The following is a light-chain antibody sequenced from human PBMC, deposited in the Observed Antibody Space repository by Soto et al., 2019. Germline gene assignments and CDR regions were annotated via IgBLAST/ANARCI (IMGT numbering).Light chain of an antibody. CDR3: SSYTSSSLYV. V-gene: IGLV2-14*03. CDR2: DVS. CDR1: SSDVGGYDY. Sequence: QSALTQPASVSGSPGQSITISCTGTSSDVGGYDYVSWYQHHPGKAPKLKIYDVSNRPSGVSNRFSGSKSGNTASLTISGLQAEDDADYYCSSYTSSSLYVFGTGTKLTVL. J-gene: IGLJ1*01.